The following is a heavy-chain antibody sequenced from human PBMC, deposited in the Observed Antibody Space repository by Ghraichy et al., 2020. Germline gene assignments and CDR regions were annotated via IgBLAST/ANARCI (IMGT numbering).Heavy chain of an antibody. D-gene: IGHD6-13*01. J-gene: IGHJ6*02. Sequence: LSLTCAASGFTFTTYAMSWVRQAPGKGLEWVSVISGTGVTTYYADSVKGRFTISRDNSKNTLYLQMNSLRVEDTAVYYCAKHGAGYSNSWYAGMDVWGQGTTVTVSS. CDR2: ISGTGVTT. CDR3: AKHGAGYSNSWYAGMDV. V-gene: IGHV3-23*01. CDR1: GFTFTTYA.